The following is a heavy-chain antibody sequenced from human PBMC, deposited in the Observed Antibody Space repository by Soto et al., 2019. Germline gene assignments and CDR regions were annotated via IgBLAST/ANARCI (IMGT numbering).Heavy chain of an antibody. CDR2: IESDSSST. CDR1: GFTFSSYW. CDR3: ARDYYTRLGHCSGGGCPLDY. D-gene: IGHD2-15*01. V-gene: IGHV3-74*01. J-gene: IGHJ4*02. Sequence: EVQLVESGGGLVQPGGSLRLSCAASGFTFSSYWMHWVRQAPGKGLEWVSRIESDSSSTNYPDSVKGRFTISRDNAKNTLYLQMNSLRAEDTAVYYCARDYYTRLGHCSGGGCPLDYWGQGTLVTVSS.